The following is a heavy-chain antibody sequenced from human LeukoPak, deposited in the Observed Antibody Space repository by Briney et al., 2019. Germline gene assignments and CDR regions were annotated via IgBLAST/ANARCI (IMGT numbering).Heavy chain of an antibody. CDR2: ISGSGGST. CDR3: ARGGLGSAFDN. V-gene: IGHV3-23*01. Sequence: PGGSLRLSCAASGFXFSSYALSWVRQAPGKGLECVSAISGSGGSTYSADSLKGRFTISRDNSKYTLYLQINSLRADDTAVFYCARGGLGSAFDNWGQGTLVTVSS. CDR1: GFXFSSYA. J-gene: IGHJ4*02. D-gene: IGHD6-19*01.